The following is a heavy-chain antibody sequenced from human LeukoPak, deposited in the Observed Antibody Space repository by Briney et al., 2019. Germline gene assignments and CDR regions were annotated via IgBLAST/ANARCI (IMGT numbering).Heavy chain of an antibody. CDR2: IYPGDSDT. CDR1: GYRFTSYW. J-gene: IGHJ5*02. CDR3: AAGELWFGEPRWFDP. D-gene: IGHD3-10*01. Sequence: GESLKISCKGSGYRFTSYWIGWVRQMPGKGLEWRGIIYPGDSDTRYSPSFQGQVTISVDKSISTAYLQWTSLKASDTAMYYCAAGELWFGEPRWFDPWGQGTLVTVSS. V-gene: IGHV5-51*01.